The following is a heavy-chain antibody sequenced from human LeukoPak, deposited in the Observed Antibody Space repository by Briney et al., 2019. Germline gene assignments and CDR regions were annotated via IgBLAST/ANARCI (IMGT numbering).Heavy chain of an antibody. CDR2: ISYDGSNK. D-gene: IGHD5-18*01. CDR3: AREDWIQLGGDYYYGMDV. J-gene: IGHJ6*02. CDR1: GFTFSSYA. Sequence: PGGSLRLSCAASGFTFSSYAMHWVRQAPGKGLEWVAVISYDGSNKYYADSVKGRFTISRDNAKNSLYLQMNSLRAEDTAVYYCAREDWIQLGGDYYYGMDVWGQGTTVTVSS. V-gene: IGHV3-30-3*01.